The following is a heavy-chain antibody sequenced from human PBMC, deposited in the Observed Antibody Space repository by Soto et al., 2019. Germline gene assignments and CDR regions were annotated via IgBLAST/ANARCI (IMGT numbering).Heavy chain of an antibody. J-gene: IGHJ4*02. V-gene: IGHV4-34*01. CDR3: ARGRYIWGSYLSFDY. Sequence: SETLSLTCAVYGGSFSGYYWSWIRQPPGKGLEWIGEINHSGSTNYNPSLKSRVTISVDTSKNQFSLKLSSVTAADTAVYYCARGRYIWGSYLSFDYWGQGTLVTVSS. CDR1: GGSFSGYY. D-gene: IGHD3-16*01. CDR2: INHSGST.